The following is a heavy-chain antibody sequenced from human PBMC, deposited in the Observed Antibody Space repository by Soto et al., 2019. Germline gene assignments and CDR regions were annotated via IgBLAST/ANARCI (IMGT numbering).Heavy chain of an antibody. CDR2: ISWNSGSI. J-gene: IGHJ6*02. CDR3: AKGPAIVLVPAAMNSSYGMDA. V-gene: IGHV3-9*01. D-gene: IGHD2-2*01. Sequence: GGSLRLSCAASGFTFDDYAMHWVRQAPGKGLEWVSGISWNSGSIGYADSVKGRFTISRDNAKNSLYLQMNSLRAEDTAVYYCAKGPAIVLVPAAMNSSYGMDACGQGTTLTVS. CDR1: GFTFDDYA.